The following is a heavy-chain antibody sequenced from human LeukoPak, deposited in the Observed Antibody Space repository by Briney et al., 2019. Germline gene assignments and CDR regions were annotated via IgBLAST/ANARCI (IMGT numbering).Heavy chain of an antibody. Sequence: GGSPRLSCAASGFTFSSYAMSWVRQAPGKGLEWVSAISGSGGSTYYADSVKGRFTISRDNSKNTLYLQMNSLRAEDTAVYYCAKRALLGFGELYYFDYWGQGTLVTVSS. V-gene: IGHV3-23*01. CDR3: AKRALLGFGELYYFDY. J-gene: IGHJ4*02. CDR1: GFTFSSYA. CDR2: ISGSGGST. D-gene: IGHD3-10*01.